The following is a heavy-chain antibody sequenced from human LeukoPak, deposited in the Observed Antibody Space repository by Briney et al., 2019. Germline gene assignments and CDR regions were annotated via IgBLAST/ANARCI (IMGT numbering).Heavy chain of an antibody. CDR3: ARVGCFDVPCPNWFDP. D-gene: IGHD3-9*01. J-gene: IGHJ5*02. Sequence: PSETLSLTCAVYGGSFSGYYWSWIRQPPGKGLEWIGEINHSGSTNYNPSLKSRVTISVDTSKNQFSLKLSSVTAADTAVYYCARVGCFDVPCPNWFDPWGQGTLVTVSS. CDR1: GGSFSGYY. V-gene: IGHV4-34*01. CDR2: INHSGST.